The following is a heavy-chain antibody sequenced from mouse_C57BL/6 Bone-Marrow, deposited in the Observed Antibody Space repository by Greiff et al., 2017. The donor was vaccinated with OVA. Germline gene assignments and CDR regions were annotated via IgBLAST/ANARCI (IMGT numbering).Heavy chain of an antibody. CDR1: GYAFSSSW. CDR2: IYPGDGDT. CDR3: ARSEGYDYFAY. D-gene: IGHD2-4*01. J-gene: IGHJ3*01. V-gene: IGHV1-82*01. Sequence: QVHVKQSGPELVKPGASVKISCKASGYAFSSSWMNWVKQRPGKGLEWIGRIYPGDGDTNYNGKFKGKATLTADKSSSTAYMQLSSLTSEDSAVYFCARSEGYDYFAYWGQGTLVTVSA.